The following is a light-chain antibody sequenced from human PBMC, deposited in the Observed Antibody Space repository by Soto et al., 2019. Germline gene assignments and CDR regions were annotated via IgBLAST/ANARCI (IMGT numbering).Light chain of an antibody. J-gene: IGKJ4*01. CDR3: QQYNSYSVT. V-gene: IGKV1-5*01. CDR1: QSISSW. CDR2: DAS. Sequence: DIQMTQSPSTLSASVGDRVTITCRASQSISSWLAWYQQKPGKAPKLLIYDASSLESGVPSRFSGSGSGTEFTLTISSLQPDDVATYYCQQYNSYSVTFGGGTKVEIK.